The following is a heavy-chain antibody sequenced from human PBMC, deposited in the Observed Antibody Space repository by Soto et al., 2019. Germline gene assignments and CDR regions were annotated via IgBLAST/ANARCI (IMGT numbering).Heavy chain of an antibody. Sequence: QVQLVQSGAEVKKPGSSVKVSCKASGGTFSSYAISWVRQAPGQGLEWMGGIIPIFGTANYAQKFQGRVTVTADESTSTAYMELSSLISEDTAVYYCARFCVYSDGDQNYYYYGMDVWGQGTTVTVSS. D-gene: IGHD5-18*01. J-gene: IGHJ6*02. CDR2: IIPIFGTA. CDR1: GGTFSSYA. V-gene: IGHV1-69*01. CDR3: ARFCVYSDGDQNYYYYGMDV.